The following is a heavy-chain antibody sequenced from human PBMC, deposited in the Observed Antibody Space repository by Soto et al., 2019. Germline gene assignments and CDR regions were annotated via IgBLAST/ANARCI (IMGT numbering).Heavy chain of an antibody. J-gene: IGHJ4*02. CDR2: IYGSGGST. D-gene: IGHD5-12*01. CDR1: GFTFSTYA. V-gene: IGHV3-23*01. Sequence: GGSLRLSCAASGFTFSTYAMNWVRQAPGKGLEWVSGIYGSGGSTFYGDSVKGRFTISRDNSKNTLYLQMNSLRAEDTAVYYCAKDARVDGYWDFAFWGQGTLVTVSS. CDR3: AKDARVDGYWDFAF.